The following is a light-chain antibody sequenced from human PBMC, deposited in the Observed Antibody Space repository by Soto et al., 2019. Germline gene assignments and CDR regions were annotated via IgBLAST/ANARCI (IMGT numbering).Light chain of an antibody. CDR2: ADN. J-gene: IGLJ2*01. Sequence: QSVLTQTPSVSGAPGQKIPMSCTGSSSNIGAGYDVHWYQQLPGAAPRLLIYADNNRPSGVPDRFSASNSGTSASLAITGRQGEDEAVYYCQSYDTSLSGVIFGAGTKVTVL. CDR1: SSNIGAGYD. CDR3: QSYDTSLSGVI. V-gene: IGLV1-40*01.